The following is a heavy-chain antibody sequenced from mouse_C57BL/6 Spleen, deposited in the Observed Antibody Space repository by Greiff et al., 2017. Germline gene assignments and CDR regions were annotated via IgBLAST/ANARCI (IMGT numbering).Heavy chain of an antibody. Sequence: QVQLQQSGAELVKPGASVKISCKASGYAFSSYWMNWVKQRPGKGLEWIGQIYPGDGDTNYNGKFKGKATLTADKSSSTAYMQLSSLTSEDSAVYFCARRDYGSSSYYAMDYWGQGTSVTVSS. V-gene: IGHV1-80*01. J-gene: IGHJ4*01. CDR3: ARRDYGSSSYYAMDY. D-gene: IGHD1-1*01. CDR1: GYAFSSYW. CDR2: IYPGDGDT.